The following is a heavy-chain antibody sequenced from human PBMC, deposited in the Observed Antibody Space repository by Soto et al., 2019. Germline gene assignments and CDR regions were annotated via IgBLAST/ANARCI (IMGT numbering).Heavy chain of an antibody. J-gene: IGHJ5*02. V-gene: IGHV1-8*01. CDR2: INRNSGNT. CDR1: GYIFTNYD. CDR3: ARGMKYGDYSRWFDA. Sequence: QVQLVQSGAEVKKPGASVKVSCKASGYIFTNYDINWVRQATGQGLEYLGWINRNSGNTGYVQKFKGRVTMTRNTSINTAYMELNSLRSEDTAVYYCARGMKYGDYSRWFDAWGQGTLVTVSS. D-gene: IGHD4-17*01.